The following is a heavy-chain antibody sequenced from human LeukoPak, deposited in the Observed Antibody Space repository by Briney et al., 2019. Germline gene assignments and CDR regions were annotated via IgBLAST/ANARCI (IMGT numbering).Heavy chain of an antibody. V-gene: IGHV3-21*01. D-gene: IGHD1-7*01. CDR2: ISSSSSYI. CDR3: ARGGITGTTIYY. J-gene: IGHJ4*02. CDR1: GFTFSSYI. Sequence: GGSLRLSCAASGFTFSSYIMNWVRQAPGKGLEWVSSISSSSSYIYYADSVKGRFTISRDNAKNSLYLQMNSLRAEDTAVYYCARGGITGTTIYYWGQGTLVTVSS.